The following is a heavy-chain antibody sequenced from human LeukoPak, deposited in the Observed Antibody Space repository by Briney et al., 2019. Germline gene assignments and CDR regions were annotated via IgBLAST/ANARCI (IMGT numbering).Heavy chain of an antibody. CDR1: GFSFMNAW. Sequence: GGSLRLSCAASGFSFMNAWMIWVRQAPGKGLEWVSYISSSSSTIYYADSVKGRFTISRDNAKNSLYLQMNSLRAEDTAVYYCARMTTVRYFDYWGQGTLVTVSS. J-gene: IGHJ4*02. CDR2: ISSSSSTI. V-gene: IGHV3-48*01. D-gene: IGHD4-17*01. CDR3: ARMTTVRYFDY.